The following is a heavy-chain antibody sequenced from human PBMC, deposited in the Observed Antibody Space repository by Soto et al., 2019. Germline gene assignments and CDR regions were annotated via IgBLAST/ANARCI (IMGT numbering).Heavy chain of an antibody. CDR2: IITVLGTT. CDR1: GDTFSSYA. Sequence: QVQLVQSGAELKKTGSSVKVSCRASGDTFSSYAVNWVRQAPGRGLEWMGRIITVLGTTDYAQNFKGRLTITAEKSTKTVYMELSSLRSEDTAVYYCARRRYCGYDCYHKHYYGMDVWGQGTTVTVAS. CDR3: ARRRYCGYDCYHKHYYGMDV. J-gene: IGHJ6*02. V-gene: IGHV1-69*08. D-gene: IGHD2-21*01.